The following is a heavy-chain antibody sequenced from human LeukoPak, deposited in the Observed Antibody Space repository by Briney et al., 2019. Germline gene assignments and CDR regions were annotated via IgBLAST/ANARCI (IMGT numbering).Heavy chain of an antibody. CDR3: ARVMTAAFDI. D-gene: IGHD3-16*01. CDR2: ISGYNGHT. J-gene: IGHJ3*02. V-gene: IGHV1-18*01. CDR1: GYTFTSYG. Sequence: GASVKVSCKASGYTFTSYGISWVRQAPGQGLEWMGWISGYNGHTDYPQQFQGRVTMTTDTSTSTAYLELRSLTSDDTAVYYCARVMTAAFDIWGQGTMVTVSS.